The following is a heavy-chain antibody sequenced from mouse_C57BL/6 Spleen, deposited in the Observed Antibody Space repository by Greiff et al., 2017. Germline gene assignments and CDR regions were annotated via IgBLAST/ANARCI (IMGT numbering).Heavy chain of an antibody. CDR1: GYTFTSYW. V-gene: IGHV1-72*01. J-gene: IGHJ4*01. CDR2: IDPNSGGT. D-gene: IGHD2-4*01. CDR3: ARSERDYDVGYYAMDY. Sequence: QVQLQQPGAELVKPGASVKLSCKASGYTFTSYWMHWVKQRPGRGLEWIGRIDPNSGGTKYNEKFKSKATLTVDKTSSTAYMQLSSLTSEDSAVYYGARSERDYDVGYYAMDYWGQGTSVTVSS.